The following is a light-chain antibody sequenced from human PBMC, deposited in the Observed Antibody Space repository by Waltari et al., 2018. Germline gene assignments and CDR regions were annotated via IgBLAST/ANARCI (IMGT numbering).Light chain of an antibody. V-gene: IGKV1-5*03. CDR1: QSIRSG. J-gene: IGKJ1*01. CDR2: EAS. Sequence: DIQMTQSPSTLSASVGDTVSITCRASQSIRSGLAWYPRKPGKAPKLLIYEASTLESGVPSRFSGSGSGTEFTLVISSLQPEDFASYHCQQYDRYPWTFGLGTEVEIK. CDR3: QQYDRYPWT.